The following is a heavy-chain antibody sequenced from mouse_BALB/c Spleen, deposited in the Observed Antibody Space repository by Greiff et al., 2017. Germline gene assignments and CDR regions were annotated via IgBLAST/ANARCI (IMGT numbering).Heavy chain of an antibody. Sequence: DVKLVESGGGLVKPGGSLKLSCAASGFTFSSYTMSWVRQTPEKRLEWVATISSGGSYTSYQDSVKGRFTISRDNAKNTLYLQMSSLKSEDTAMYYCTRDESDGYYGAMDYWGQGTSVTVSS. D-gene: IGHD2-3*01. CDR1: GFTFSSYT. V-gene: IGHV5-6-4*01. CDR2: ISSGGSYT. J-gene: IGHJ4*01. CDR3: TRDESDGYYGAMDY.